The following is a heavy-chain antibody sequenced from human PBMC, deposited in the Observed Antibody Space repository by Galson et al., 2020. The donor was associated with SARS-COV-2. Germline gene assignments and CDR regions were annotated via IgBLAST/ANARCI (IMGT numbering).Heavy chain of an antibody. CDR3: ARETFGYYDSSGYVDY. Sequence: GGSLRLSCAASGFTFSDYYMSWIRQAPGKGLEWVSYISSSGSTIYYADSVKGRFTISRDNAKNSLYLQMNSLRAEDTAVYYCARETFGYYDSSGYVDYWGQGTLVTVSS. CDR2: ISSSGSTI. J-gene: IGHJ4*02. D-gene: IGHD3-22*01. CDR1: GFTFSDYY. V-gene: IGHV3-11*01.